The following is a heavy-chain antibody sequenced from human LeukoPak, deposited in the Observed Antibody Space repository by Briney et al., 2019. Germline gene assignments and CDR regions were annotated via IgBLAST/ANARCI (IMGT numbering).Heavy chain of an antibody. CDR1: GFTFSSYA. CDR2: ISGSGGST. CDR3: AKDLFPVVAAAPPPDWFDP. D-gene: IGHD2-2*01. V-gene: IGHV3-23*01. J-gene: IGHJ5*02. Sequence: GGSLRLSCAASGFTFSSYAMSWVRQAPGKGLEWVSAISGSGGSTYYADSVKGRFTISRDNSKNTLYLQMNSLRAEDTAVYYCAKDLFPVVAAAPPPDWFDPWGQGTLVTVSS.